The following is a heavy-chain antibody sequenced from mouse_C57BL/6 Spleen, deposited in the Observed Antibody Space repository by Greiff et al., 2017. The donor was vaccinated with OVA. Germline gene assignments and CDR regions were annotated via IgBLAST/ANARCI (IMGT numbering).Heavy chain of an antibody. V-gene: IGHV1-18*01. J-gene: IGHJ4*01. CDR3: ARRGGYYDDAMDY. D-gene: IGHD2-3*01. CDR2: INPNTGGT. CDR1: GYTFTDYN. Sequence: EVQLQQSGPELVRPGASVKLSCKASGYTFTDYNMDWVKQSHGQSLEWIGDINPNTGGTIYNQKFKGKATLTVDKSSSTAYMVLRSLTSEDSAVYYGARRGGYYDDAMDYWGQGTSVTVSS.